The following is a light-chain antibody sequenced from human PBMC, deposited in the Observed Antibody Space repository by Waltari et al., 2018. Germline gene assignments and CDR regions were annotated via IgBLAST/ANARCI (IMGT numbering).Light chain of an antibody. CDR3: SAFAGSNNFGV. Sequence: YQQRPGKTPRFWIYVVNKRPSGVSYRFSGSTSGNTASLTVSGLQPDDEATYYCSAFAGSNNFGVVGGGTKLTVL. J-gene: IGLJ2*01. CDR2: VVN. V-gene: IGLV2-8*01.